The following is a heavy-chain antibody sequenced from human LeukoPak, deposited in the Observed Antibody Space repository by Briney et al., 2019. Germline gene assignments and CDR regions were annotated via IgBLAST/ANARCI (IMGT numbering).Heavy chain of an antibody. CDR2: ISYGGSNK. Sequence: PGGSLRLSCAASGFTFSSYAMHWVRQAPGKGLEWVAVISYGGSNKYYADSVKGRFTISRDNSKNTLYLQMNSLRAEDTAVYYCARDSSSSWYGYYYYGMDVWGQGTTVTVSS. D-gene: IGHD6-13*01. V-gene: IGHV3-30-3*01. CDR3: ARDSSSSWYGYYYYGMDV. CDR1: GFTFSSYA. J-gene: IGHJ6*02.